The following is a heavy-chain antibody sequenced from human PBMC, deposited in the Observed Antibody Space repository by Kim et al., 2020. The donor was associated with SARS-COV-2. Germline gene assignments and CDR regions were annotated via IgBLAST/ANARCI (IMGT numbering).Heavy chain of an antibody. D-gene: IGHD3-3*01. CDR3: ARGRITIFGVVTEFDY. Sequence: LKSRVTISVGTSKNQFSLKLSSVTAADTAVDYCARGRITIFGVVTEFDYWGQGTLVTVSS. V-gene: IGHV4-31*02. J-gene: IGHJ4*02.